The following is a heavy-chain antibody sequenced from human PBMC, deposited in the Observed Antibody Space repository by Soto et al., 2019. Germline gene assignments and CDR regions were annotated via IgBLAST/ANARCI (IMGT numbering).Heavy chain of an antibody. CDR1: GGSISNYY. CDR3: ANVRYEARDFWSGYQYYFDY. V-gene: IGHV4-59*01. CDR2: IYYSGST. D-gene: IGHD3-3*01. J-gene: IGHJ4*02. Sequence: HVQLQESGPGLVKPSETLSLTCTVSGGSISNYYWSWIRQPPGRGLEWIGYIYYSGSTNYDPSLKSRVTMSVDTSKNQFFLRLSSVTAADTAVYYCANVRYEARDFWSGYQYYFDYWGQGTLVTVSS.